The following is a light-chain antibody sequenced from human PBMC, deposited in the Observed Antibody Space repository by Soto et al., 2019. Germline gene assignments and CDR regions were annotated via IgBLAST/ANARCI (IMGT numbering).Light chain of an antibody. V-gene: IGLV2-8*01. J-gene: IGLJ1*01. CDR3: CSYAGSNNYV. Sequence: QSALTQPPSASGSPGQSVTISCTGTSSDVGGYTYVSWFQQHPGKAPKLMICEVSKRPSGVPDRFSGSRSGNTASLTVSGLQAEDEADYYCCSYAGSNNYVFGTGTKVTVL. CDR2: EVS. CDR1: SSDVGGYTY.